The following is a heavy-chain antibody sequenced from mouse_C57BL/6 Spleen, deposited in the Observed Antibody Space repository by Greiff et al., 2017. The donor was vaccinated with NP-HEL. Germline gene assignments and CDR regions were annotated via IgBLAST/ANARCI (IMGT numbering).Heavy chain of an antibody. V-gene: IGHV1-26*01. CDR1: GYTFTDYY. J-gene: IGHJ2*01. CDR3: ARKRVITTVFDY. Sequence: VQLQQSGPELVKPGASVKISCKASGYTFTDYYMNWVKQSHGKSLEWIGDINPNNGGTSYNQKFKGKATLTVDKSSSTAYMELRSLTSEDSAVYYCARKRVITTVFDYWGQGTTLTVSS. CDR2: INPNNGGT. D-gene: IGHD1-1*01.